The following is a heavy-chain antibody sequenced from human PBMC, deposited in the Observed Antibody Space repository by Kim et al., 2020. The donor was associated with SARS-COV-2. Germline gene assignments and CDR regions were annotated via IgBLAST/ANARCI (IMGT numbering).Heavy chain of an antibody. V-gene: IGHV3-30*04. CDR2: ISYDGSNK. J-gene: IGHJ4*02. CDR3: ARDLDWGNHYYFDY. D-gene: IGHD7-27*01. Sequence: GGSLRLSCAASGFTFSSYAMHWVRQAPGKGLEWVAVISYDGSNKYYADSVKGRFTISRDNSKNTLYLQMNSLRAEDTAVYYCARDLDWGNHYYFDYWGQGTLVTVSS. CDR1: GFTFSSYA.